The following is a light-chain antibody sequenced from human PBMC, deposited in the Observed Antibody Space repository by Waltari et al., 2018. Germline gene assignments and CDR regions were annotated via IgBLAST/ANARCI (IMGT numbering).Light chain of an antibody. J-gene: IGLJ1*01. V-gene: IGLV2-8*01. CDR1: SRHVGGYNH. CDR3: SSYAGSNYV. Sequence: QSALTQPPSASGSPGQSVTISRTGTSRHVGGYNHASWYQQHPGKAPKLMLYEVSQRPSGVPDRFSGSKSGNTASLTVSGLQAEDEADYYCSSYAGSNYVFGTGTKVTVL. CDR2: EVS.